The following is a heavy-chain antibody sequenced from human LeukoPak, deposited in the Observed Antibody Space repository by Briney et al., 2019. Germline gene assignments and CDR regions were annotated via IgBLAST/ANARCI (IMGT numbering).Heavy chain of an antibody. J-gene: IGHJ4*02. V-gene: IGHV3-7*01. CDR2: IKEDGSEK. D-gene: IGHD1-1*01. Sequence: PGGSLRLSCAASGFTFSNYWMNWVRQAPGKGLEWVANIKEDGSEKIYVDSVKGRFTISRDNSKNSLYLQINNLRAEDTAVYYCTRSRGTDYWGQGTLVTVSS. CDR3: TRSRGTDY. CDR1: GFTFSNYW.